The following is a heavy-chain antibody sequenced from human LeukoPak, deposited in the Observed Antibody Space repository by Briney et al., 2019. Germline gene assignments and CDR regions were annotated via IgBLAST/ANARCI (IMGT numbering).Heavy chain of an antibody. J-gene: IGHJ4*02. CDR1: GFTFSSYA. V-gene: IGHV3-30-3*01. CDR2: ISYDGSNK. Sequence: PGRSLRLSCAASGFTFSSYAMHWVRQAPGKGLEWVAVISYDGSNKYYADSVKGRFTISRDNSKNTLYLQMNSLRAEDTAVYYCANPSYWGQGTLVTVSS. CDR3: ANPSY.